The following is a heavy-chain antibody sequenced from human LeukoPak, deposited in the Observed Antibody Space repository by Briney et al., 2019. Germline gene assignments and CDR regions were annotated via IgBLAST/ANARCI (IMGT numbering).Heavy chain of an antibody. J-gene: IGHJ6*04. Sequence: GGSLRLSCAASGFTFSSYGMHWVRQTPGKGLEWVTFIQFDGSNKYYADSVKGRFTISRDNAKNSLYLQMNSLRAEDTAVYYCAELGITMIGGVWGKGTTVTISS. D-gene: IGHD3-10*02. V-gene: IGHV3-30*02. CDR1: GFTFSSYG. CDR2: IQFDGSNK. CDR3: AELGITMIGGV.